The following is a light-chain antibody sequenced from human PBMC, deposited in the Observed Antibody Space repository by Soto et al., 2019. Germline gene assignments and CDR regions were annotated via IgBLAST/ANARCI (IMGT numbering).Light chain of an antibody. V-gene: IGKV1-5*03. CDR1: QSISSW. CDR3: QQYNSYPLT. J-gene: IGKJ4*01. Sequence: DIQMTQSPSTLSASVGDRVTITCRASQSISSWVAWYQQKPGKAPNLLIYKASYLESGVPSRFSGSGSGTEFTLTISSLQPDDFATYYCQQYNSYPLTFGGGTKVEIK. CDR2: KAS.